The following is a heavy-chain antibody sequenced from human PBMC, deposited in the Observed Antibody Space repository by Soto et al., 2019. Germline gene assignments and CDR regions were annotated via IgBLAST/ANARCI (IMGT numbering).Heavy chain of an antibody. CDR2: ISSNSRYI. D-gene: IGHD2-21*02. J-gene: IGHJ6*03. Sequence: EVQLVESGGGLVKPGGSLRLSCAASGFTFSGSTMNWVRQAPGKGLEWVSSISSNSRYIFYADSVKGRFTISRDNTKISLYLQMNSLRAEDTAVYYCARSPTGRDVNKYYMDVWGKGTTVTVSS. CDR1: GFTFSGST. V-gene: IGHV3-21*01. CDR3: ARSPTGRDVNKYYMDV.